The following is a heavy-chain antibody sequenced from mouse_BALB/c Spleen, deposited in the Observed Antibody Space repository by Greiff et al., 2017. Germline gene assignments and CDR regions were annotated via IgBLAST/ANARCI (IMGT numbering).Heavy chain of an antibody. CDR2: INPDSSTI. J-gene: IGHJ4*01. CDR3: ARRGYGNPYYYAMDY. D-gene: IGHD2-1*01. CDR1: GFDFSRYW. Sequence: EVKLVESGGGLVQPGGSLKLSCAASGFDFSRYWMSWVRQAPGKGLEWIGEINPDSSTINYTPSLKDKFIISRDNAKNTLYLQMSKVRSEDTALYYCARRGYGNPYYYAMDYWGQGTSVTGSS. V-gene: IGHV4-1*02.